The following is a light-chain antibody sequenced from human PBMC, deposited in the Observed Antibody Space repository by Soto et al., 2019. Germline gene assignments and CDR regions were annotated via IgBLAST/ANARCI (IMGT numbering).Light chain of an antibody. J-gene: IGKJ1*01. CDR1: QTISSW. Sequence: IQMTQSPSSLSASVGDRFTITWRASQTISSWLAWYQQKPGKAPKLLIYKASTLKSGVPSRFSGSGSGTEFTLTISSLQPDDFATYYCQHYNSYSEAFGQGTKVDI. CDR3: QHYNSYSEA. V-gene: IGKV1-5*03. CDR2: KAS.